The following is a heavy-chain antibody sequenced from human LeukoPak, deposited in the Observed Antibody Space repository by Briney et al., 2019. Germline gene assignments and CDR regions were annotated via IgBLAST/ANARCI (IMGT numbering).Heavy chain of an antibody. V-gene: IGHV1-69*04. CDR2: IIPILGIA. CDR1: GGTFSSYA. CDR3: ARDAFTAIPDYDSSGYSSYAFDI. J-gene: IGHJ3*02. Sequence: GASVKVSCKASGGTFSSYAISWVRQAPGQGLEWMGRIIPILGIANYAQKFQGRVTITADKSTSTAYMELSSLRSEDTAVYYCARDAFTAIPDYDSSGYSSYAFDIWGQGTMVTVSS. D-gene: IGHD3-22*01.